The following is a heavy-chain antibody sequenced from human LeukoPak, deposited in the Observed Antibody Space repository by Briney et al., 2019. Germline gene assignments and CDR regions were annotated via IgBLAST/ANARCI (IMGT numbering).Heavy chain of an antibody. J-gene: IGHJ4*02. CDR3: ARAHKYSSGWLDY. V-gene: IGHV4-61*02. CDR2: IYTSGST. CDR1: GGPISSGSYY. Sequence: SETLSLTCTVSGGPISSGSYYWSWIRQPAGKGLEWIGRIYTSGSTNYNPSLKSRVTISVDTSKNQFSLKLSSVTAADTAVYYCARAHKYSSGWLDYWGQGTLVTVSS. D-gene: IGHD6-19*01.